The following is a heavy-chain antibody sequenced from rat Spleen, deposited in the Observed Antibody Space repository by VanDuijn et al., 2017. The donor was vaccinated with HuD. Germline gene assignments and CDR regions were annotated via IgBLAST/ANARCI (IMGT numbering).Heavy chain of an antibody. J-gene: IGHJ3*01. CDR2: ISYEGSST. CDR3: ARHQLPGYNPFAY. V-gene: IGHV5-7*01. CDR1: GFTFSNYD. Sequence: EVQLVESGGGLVQPGRSLKLSCAASGFTFSNYDMAWVRQAPTKGLEWVASISYEGSSTYYRDSVKGRFTISRDNAKSTLYLQMDSLRSEDTATYYCARHQLPGYNPFAYRGQGTLVTVSS. D-gene: IGHD1-4*01.